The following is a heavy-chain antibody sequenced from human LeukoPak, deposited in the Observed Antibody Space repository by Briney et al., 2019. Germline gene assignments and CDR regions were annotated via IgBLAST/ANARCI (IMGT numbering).Heavy chain of an antibody. J-gene: IGHJ1*01. CDR3: ASGSWYIRFQH. CDR1: GGSISSGDYS. V-gene: IGHV4-39*07. Sequence: PSETLSLTCTVSGGSISSGDYSWSWIRQPPGKGLEWIGEINHSGSTNYNPSLKSRVTISVDTSKNQFSLKLSSVTAADTAVYYCASGSWYIRFQHWGQGTLVAVSS. CDR2: INHSGST. D-gene: IGHD6-13*01.